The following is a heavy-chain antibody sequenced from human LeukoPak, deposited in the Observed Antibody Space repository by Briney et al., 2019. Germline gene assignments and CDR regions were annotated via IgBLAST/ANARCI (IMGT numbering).Heavy chain of an antibody. V-gene: IGHV4-61*01. J-gene: IGHJ5*01. CDR1: GGSVSRGSYY. CDR3: ARDPRSSGYCSGGSCSDWFDP. CDR2: IYYSGST. D-gene: IGHD2-15*01. Sequence: PSETLSLTCTVSGGSVSRGSYYWSWIRQPSGKGLEWIGYIYYSGSTNYNPSLKSRVTISVDTSKNQFSLKLSSVTAADTAVYYCARDPRSSGYCSGGSCSDWFDPWGQGTMVTISS.